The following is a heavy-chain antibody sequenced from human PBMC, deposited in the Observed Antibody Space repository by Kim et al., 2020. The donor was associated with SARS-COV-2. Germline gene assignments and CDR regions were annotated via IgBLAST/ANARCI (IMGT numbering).Heavy chain of an antibody. D-gene: IGHD3-10*01. Sequence: SETLSLTCTVSGGSISSYYWSWIRQPAGKGLEWIGRIYTSGSTNYNPSLKSRVTMSVDTSKIQFSLKLSSVTAADTAVYYCAREYDTSGTFFYYYYGMDVWGQGTTVTVSS. V-gene: IGHV4-4*07. J-gene: IGHJ6*02. CDR1: GGSISSYY. CDR3: AREYDTSGTFFYYYYGMDV. CDR2: IYTSGST.